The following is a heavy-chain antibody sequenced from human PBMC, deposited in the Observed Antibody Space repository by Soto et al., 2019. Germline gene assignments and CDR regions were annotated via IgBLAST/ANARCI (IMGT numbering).Heavy chain of an antibody. V-gene: IGHV4-28*01. Sequence: PSETLSLTCAVSGYSISSSNWWGWIRQPPGKGLEWIGYIYYSGSTYYNPSLKSRVTMSVDTSKNQFSLKLSSVTAVDTAVYYCARKRSGYGSAPDFDYWGQGTLVTVSS. J-gene: IGHJ4*02. D-gene: IGHD5-12*01. CDR1: GYSISSSNW. CDR2: IYYSGST. CDR3: ARKRSGYGSAPDFDY.